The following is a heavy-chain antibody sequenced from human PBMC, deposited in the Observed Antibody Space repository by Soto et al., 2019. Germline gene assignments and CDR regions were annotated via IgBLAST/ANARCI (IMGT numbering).Heavy chain of an antibody. V-gene: IGHV3-23*01. J-gene: IGHJ4*02. CDR3: AKDPKYDILTGYPNKG. CDR2: ISGSGGST. Sequence: PGGSLRLSCAASGFTFSSYAMSWVRQAPGKGLEWVSAISGSGGSTYYADSVKGRFTISRDNSKNTLYLQMYSLRAEDTAVYYCAKDPKYDILTGYPNKGWGQGTLVTVSS. D-gene: IGHD3-9*01. CDR1: GFTFSSYA.